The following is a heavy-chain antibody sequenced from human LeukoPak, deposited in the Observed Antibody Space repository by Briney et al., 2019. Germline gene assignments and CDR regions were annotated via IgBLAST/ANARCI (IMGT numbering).Heavy chain of an antibody. CDR2: VNSDGTST. J-gene: IGHJ4*02. Sequence: PGGSLRLSCAASGFTFSPYWMHWVRQAPGKGLVWVSRVNSDGTSTAYAESVKGRFTISRDNAKNTLYLQMNSLRADDTAVYYCARDEGWYYFDYWGQGALVTVSS. CDR1: GFTFSPYW. V-gene: IGHV3-74*01. D-gene: IGHD6-19*01. CDR3: ARDEGWYYFDY.